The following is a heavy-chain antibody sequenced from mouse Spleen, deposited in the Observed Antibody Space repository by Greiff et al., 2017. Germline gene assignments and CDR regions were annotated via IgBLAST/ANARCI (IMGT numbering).Heavy chain of an antibody. J-gene: IGHJ4*01. CDR2: INPSSGYT. D-gene: IGHD2-1*01. V-gene: IGHV1-4*01. Sequence: VKLVESGAELARPGASVKMSCKASGYTFTSYTMHWVKQRPGQGLEWIGYINPSSGYTKYNQKFKDKATLTADKSSSTAYMQLSSLTSEDSAVYYCARKNYGNYGIYAMDYWGQGTSVTVSS. CDR1: GYTFTSYT. CDR3: ARKNYGNYGIYAMDY.